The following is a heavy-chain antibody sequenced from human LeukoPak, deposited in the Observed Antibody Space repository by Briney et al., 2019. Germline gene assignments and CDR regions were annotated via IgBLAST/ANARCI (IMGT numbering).Heavy chain of an antibody. Sequence: PSVKVSCKASGYTFTGYYMHWVRQAPGQGLEWMGWINPNSGGTNYAQKFQGRVTMTRDTSISTGYMELSRLRSDDTAVYYCATLVIAVAGGFGDYWGQGTLVTVSS. CDR2: INPNSGGT. J-gene: IGHJ4*02. D-gene: IGHD6-19*01. CDR3: ATLVIAVAGGFGDY. V-gene: IGHV1-2*02. CDR1: GYTFTGYY.